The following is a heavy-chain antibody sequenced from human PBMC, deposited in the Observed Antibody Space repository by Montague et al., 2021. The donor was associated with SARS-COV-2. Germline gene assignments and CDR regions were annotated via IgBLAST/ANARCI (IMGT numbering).Heavy chain of an antibody. J-gene: IGHJ4*02. CDR1: GFSLRTSGAG. CDR2: IYWDGDK. D-gene: IGHD4-17*01. CDR3: VHSYADYLFDY. V-gene: IGHV2-5*02. Sequence: PALVKPTQTLTLTCSFSGFSLRTSGAGVGWIRQPPGKALEWLAVIYWDGDKRYSPSLKSRLTITKDTSKNQVVLTMTNMDPVDTATYYCVHSYADYLFDYWGQGTLVSVSS.